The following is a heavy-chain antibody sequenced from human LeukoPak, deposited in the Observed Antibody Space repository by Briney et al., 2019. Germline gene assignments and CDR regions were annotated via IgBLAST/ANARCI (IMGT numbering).Heavy chain of an antibody. V-gene: IGHV3-7*01. CDR3: ASDIMTTVNGVRNWYFDL. D-gene: IGHD4-17*01. J-gene: IGHJ2*01. Sequence: GGSLRLSCAASGFTFSSYWMSWVRQAPGKGLEWVANIKQDGSEKYYVDSVKGRFTISRDNAKNSLYLQMNSLRAEDTAVYYCASDIMTTVNGVRNWYFDLWGRGTLVTVSS. CDR2: IKQDGSEK. CDR1: GFTFSSYW.